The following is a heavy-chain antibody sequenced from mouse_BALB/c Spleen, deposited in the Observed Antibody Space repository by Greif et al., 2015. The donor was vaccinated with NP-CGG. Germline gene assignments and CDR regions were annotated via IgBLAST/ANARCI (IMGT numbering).Heavy chain of an antibody. J-gene: IGHJ4*01. V-gene: IGHV1S34*01. CDR2: ISCYNGAT. CDR1: GYSFTGYY. D-gene: IGHD2-4*01. CDR3: ARLRDYDRTAYYAMDY. Sequence: LVKTGASVKISCKASGYSFTGYYMHWVKQSHGKSLEWIGYISCYNGATSYNQKFKGKATFTVDTSSSTAYMQFNSLTSEDSAVYYCARLRDYDRTAYYAMDYWGQGTSVTVSS.